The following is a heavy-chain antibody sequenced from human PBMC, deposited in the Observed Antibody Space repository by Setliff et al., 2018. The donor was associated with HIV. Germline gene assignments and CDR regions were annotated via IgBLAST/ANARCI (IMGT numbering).Heavy chain of an antibody. Sequence: ASVKVSCKASGYTFTSYYLHWVRQAPGQGLEWMGIINPSGGSTTYAQKFQGRVTMTRDTSASTVYMELSSLRSEDTAVYYYAREARYQDRYYYYMDVWGEGTTVTVSS. D-gene: IGHD1-20*01. CDR3: AREARYQDRYYYYMDV. J-gene: IGHJ6*03. V-gene: IGHV1-46*03. CDR2: INPSGGST. CDR1: GYTFTSYY.